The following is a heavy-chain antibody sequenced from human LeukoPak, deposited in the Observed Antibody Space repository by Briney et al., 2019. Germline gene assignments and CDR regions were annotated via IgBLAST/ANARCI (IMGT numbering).Heavy chain of an antibody. Sequence: GRSLRLSCAASGFTFDDYAMHWVRQAPGKGLEWVSRIDIDGTGTSYADSVKGRFTISRDNAKNTVSLQMNSLKAEDTAVYYCACGGDSGYWGQGTLVTVSS. V-gene: IGHV3-74*01. CDR2: IDIDGTGT. CDR3: ACGGDSGY. J-gene: IGHJ4*02. D-gene: IGHD2-21*02. CDR1: GFTFDDYA.